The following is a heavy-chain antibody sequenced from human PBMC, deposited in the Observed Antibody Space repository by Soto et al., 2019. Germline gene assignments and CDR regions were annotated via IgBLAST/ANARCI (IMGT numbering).Heavy chain of an antibody. CDR2: IYYTGST. Sequence: SETLSLTCNVSGDPISNSNYYWSWIRQHPGKGLEWIGYIYYTGSTYYNPSLKSRVSISVDTSKNQFSLRLNSVTAADTALYYCARDRYCTVGRYFSSAFDIWGQGTMVTVSS. D-gene: IGHD2-15*01. CDR1: GDPISNSNYY. CDR3: ARDRYCTVGRYFSSAFDI. V-gene: IGHV4-31*03. J-gene: IGHJ3*02.